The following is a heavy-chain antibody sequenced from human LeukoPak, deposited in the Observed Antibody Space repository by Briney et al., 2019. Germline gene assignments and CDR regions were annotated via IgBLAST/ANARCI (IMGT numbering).Heavy chain of an antibody. Sequence: ASVKVSCKASGYTFTSYGISWVRQAPGQGLEWMGWISAYNGNTNYAQKLQGRVTMTTDTSTSTAYMELRSLRSDDTAVYYCARDAFGGVIVRKLDYWGQGTLVTVSS. CDR3: ARDAFGGVIVRKLDY. V-gene: IGHV1-18*01. CDR1: GYTFTSYG. J-gene: IGHJ4*02. D-gene: IGHD3-16*02. CDR2: ISAYNGNT.